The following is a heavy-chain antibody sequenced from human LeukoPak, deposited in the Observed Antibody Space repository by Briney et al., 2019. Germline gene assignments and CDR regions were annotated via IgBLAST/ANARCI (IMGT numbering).Heavy chain of an antibody. CDR3: ARRYSINLAFDI. CDR2: IYTNGNT. Sequence: PSETLSLTCTVSGGSISSGSYYWSWIRQPAGKGLEWIGRIYTNGNTNYNPSLKSRVTISVDTSKNQFSLKLSSVTAADTAVYYCARRYSINLAFDIWGQGTMVTVSS. J-gene: IGHJ3*02. D-gene: IGHD6-13*01. V-gene: IGHV4-61*02. CDR1: GGSISSGSYY.